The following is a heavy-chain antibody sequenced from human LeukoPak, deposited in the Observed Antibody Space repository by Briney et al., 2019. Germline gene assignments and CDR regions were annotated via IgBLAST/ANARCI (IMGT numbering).Heavy chain of an antibody. CDR1: GFTFSSYS. J-gene: IGHJ6*02. V-gene: IGHV3-21*01. D-gene: IGHD2-2*01. CDR2: ISSSSSYI. Sequence: GGSLRLSCAASGFTFSSYSMNWVRQAPGKGLEWVSSISSSSSYIYYAHSVKGRFTISRDNAKNSLYLQMNSLRAEDTAVYYCARDFPRRGRIVVVPAAYYYYHGMDVWGQGTTVTVSS. CDR3: ARDFPRRGRIVVVPAAYYYYHGMDV.